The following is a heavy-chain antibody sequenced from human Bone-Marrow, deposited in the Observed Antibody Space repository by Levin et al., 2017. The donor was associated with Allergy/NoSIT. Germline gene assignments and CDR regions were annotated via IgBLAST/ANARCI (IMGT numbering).Heavy chain of an antibody. CDR1: GFTFSTYG. Sequence: GGSLRLSCAASGFTFSTYGMHWVRQAPGKGLEWVAVIWYDGSDKYCADSVKGRFTISRDNSKNTLYLQMNSLRAEDTAVYYCARPFSSVWYGLDYWGQGTLVTVSS. CDR2: IWYDGSDK. D-gene: IGHD6-19*01. J-gene: IGHJ4*02. V-gene: IGHV3-33*01. CDR3: ARPFSSVWYGLDY.